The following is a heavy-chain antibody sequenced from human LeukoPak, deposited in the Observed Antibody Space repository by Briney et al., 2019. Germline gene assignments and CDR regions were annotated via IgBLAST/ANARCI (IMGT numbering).Heavy chain of an antibody. D-gene: IGHD3-22*01. J-gene: IGHJ4*02. CDR3: ARASQYDSSGYYFYFDY. CDR1: GFTFGSHG. V-gene: IGHV3-33*01. Sequence: PGRSLRLSCAASGFTFGSHGMHWVRQAPGKGLEWVAAIWYDGNNKYYEDSVKGRFTISRDNSKNTLYLQMNSLRAEDTAVYFCARASQYDSSGYYFYFDYWGQGTLVTVSS. CDR2: IWYDGNNK.